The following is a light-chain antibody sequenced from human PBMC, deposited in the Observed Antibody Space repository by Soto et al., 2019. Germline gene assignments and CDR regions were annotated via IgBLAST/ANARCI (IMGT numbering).Light chain of an antibody. CDR1: QSVSSY. J-gene: IGKJ1*01. Sequence: EIVSTQSPATLSVSPGERATLYCRASQSVSSYLAWYQQKPGQAPRLLIYDASNRATGIPARFSGSGSGTDFTLTISSLEPEDFAVYYCQQRGNRPPWTFGQGTMVDI. V-gene: IGKV3-11*01. CDR3: QQRGNRPPWT. CDR2: DAS.